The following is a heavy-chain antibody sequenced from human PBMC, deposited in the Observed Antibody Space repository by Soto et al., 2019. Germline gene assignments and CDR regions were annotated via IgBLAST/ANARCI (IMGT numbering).Heavy chain of an antibody. V-gene: IGHV1-8*01. CDR2: MNPNSGNT. D-gene: IGHD3-3*01. CDR3: ARGKDYDFWSGNYGMDV. Sequence: QVQLVQSGAEVKKPGASVKVSCKASGYTFTSYDINWVRQATGQGLEWMGWMNPNSGNTGYAQKFQGRVTMTRNTSXSXAYMELSSMRSEDTAVYYCARGKDYDFWSGNYGMDVWGQGTTVTVSS. CDR1: GYTFTSYD. J-gene: IGHJ6*02.